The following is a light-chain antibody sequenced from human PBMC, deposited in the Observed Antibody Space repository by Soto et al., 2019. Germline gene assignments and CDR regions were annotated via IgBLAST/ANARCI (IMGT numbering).Light chain of an antibody. V-gene: IGKV3-20*01. J-gene: IGKJ1*01. CDR3: QQYGSSPT. CDR1: QSVSSSY. Sequence: EIVLTQSPGTLSLSPGERATLSCRSSQSVSSSYLAWYQHKPGQAPRLLIYDVSSRATGIPARFSGSGSGTDFTLTISRLEPEDFAVDYCQQYGSSPTFGQGTKVEIK. CDR2: DVS.